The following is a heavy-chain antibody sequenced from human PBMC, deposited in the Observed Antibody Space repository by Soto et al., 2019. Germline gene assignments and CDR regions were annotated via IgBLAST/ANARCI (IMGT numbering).Heavy chain of an antibody. D-gene: IGHD3-3*02. CDR1: GFTLPGYS. CDR3: SRSSTFYDY. V-gene: IGHV3-48*01. Sequence: EVQVVESGGDLVQPGGSLRLSCAPSGFTLPGYSMNWVRQAPGKGLEWVSYISSSSDTIYYADSVKGRFTISRDNAKNLLLLQIKRLRAEDTAVYYCSRSSTFYDYWGQGTPVTVSS. J-gene: IGHJ4*02. CDR2: ISSSSDTI.